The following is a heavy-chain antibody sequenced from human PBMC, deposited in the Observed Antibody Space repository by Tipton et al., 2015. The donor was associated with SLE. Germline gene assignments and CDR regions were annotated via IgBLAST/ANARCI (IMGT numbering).Heavy chain of an antibody. CDR2: ISSSGSTI. J-gene: IGHJ4*02. V-gene: IGHV3-11*01. D-gene: IGHD2-21*01. CDR1: GFTFSDYY. Sequence: SLRLSCAASGFTFSDYYMSWIRQAPGKGLEWVSYISSSGSTIYYADSVKGRFTISRDNAKNSLYLQMNSLRAEDTAVYYCARDVQFVWYFDYWGQRTLVTVSS. CDR3: ARDVQFVWYFDY.